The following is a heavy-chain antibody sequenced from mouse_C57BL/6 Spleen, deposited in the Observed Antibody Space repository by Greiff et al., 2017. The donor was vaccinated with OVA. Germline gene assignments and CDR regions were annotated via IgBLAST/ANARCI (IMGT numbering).Heavy chain of an antibody. CDR1: GYTFTSYW. CDR2: IYPGNSDT. J-gene: IGHJ1*03. CDR3: TRKNYYGSSYYWYFDV. V-gene: IGHV1-5*01. Sequence: VQLKQSGTVLARPGASVKMSCKTSGYTFTSYWMHWVKQRPGQGLEWIGAIYPGNSDTSYNQKFKGKAKLTAVTSASTAYMELSSLTNEDSAVYYCTRKNYYGSSYYWYFDVWGTGTTVTVSS. D-gene: IGHD1-1*01.